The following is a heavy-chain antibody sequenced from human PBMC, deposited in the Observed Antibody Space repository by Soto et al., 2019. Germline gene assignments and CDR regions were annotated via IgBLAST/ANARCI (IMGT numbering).Heavy chain of an antibody. V-gene: IGHV3-23*01. CDR3: ATPPQYYDSSGYPFDP. D-gene: IGHD3-22*01. J-gene: IGHJ5*02. Sequence: GGSLRLSCAASGFTFSSYAMSWVRQAPGKGLEWVSAISGSGGSTYYADSVKGRLTISRDNSKNTLYLQMNSLRAEDTAVYYCATPPQYYDSSGYPFDPWGQGTLVTVSS. CDR2: ISGSGGST. CDR1: GFTFSSYA.